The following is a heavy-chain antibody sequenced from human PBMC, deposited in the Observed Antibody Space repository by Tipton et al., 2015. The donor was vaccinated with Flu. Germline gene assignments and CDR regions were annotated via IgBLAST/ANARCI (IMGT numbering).Heavy chain of an antibody. V-gene: IGHV3-21*01. D-gene: IGHD6-19*01. J-gene: IGHJ4*02. CDR3: AREIIAVAGTYFDY. Sequence: LSLTCAASGFTFSSYSMNWVRQAPGKGLEWVSSISSSSSYIYYADSVKGRFTISRDNAKNSLYLQMNSLRAEDTAVYYCAREIIAVAGTYFDYWGQGTLVTVSS. CDR1: GFTFSSYS. CDR2: ISSSSSYI.